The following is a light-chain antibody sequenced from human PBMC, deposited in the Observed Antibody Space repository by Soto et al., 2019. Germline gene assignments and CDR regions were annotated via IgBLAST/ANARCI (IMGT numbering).Light chain of an antibody. CDR3: QQYDNLLPYT. CDR2: DAS. J-gene: IGKJ2*01. CDR1: QDISNY. Sequence: DIQMTQSPYSLSASVGDRVTITCQASQDISNYLNWYQQKPGKAPKLLIYDASNLETGVPSRFSGSGSGTDFTFTISSLQPEDIATYYCQQYDNLLPYTFGQGTKLEIK. V-gene: IGKV1-33*01.